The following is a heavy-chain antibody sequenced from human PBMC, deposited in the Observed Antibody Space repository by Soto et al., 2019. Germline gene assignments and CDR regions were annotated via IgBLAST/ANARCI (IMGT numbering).Heavy chain of an antibody. V-gene: IGHV4-39*01. J-gene: IGHJ6*03. Sequence: PSETLSLTCTVSGGSISSSSYYWGWIRQPPGKGLEWTGSIYYSGSTYYNPSLKSRVTISVDTSKNQFSLKLSSVTAADTAVYYCARQRSSSPYYYYYYMDVWGKGTRVTVSS. CDR1: GGSISSSSYY. CDR2: IYYSGST. D-gene: IGHD6-6*01. CDR3: ARQRSSSPYYYYYYMDV.